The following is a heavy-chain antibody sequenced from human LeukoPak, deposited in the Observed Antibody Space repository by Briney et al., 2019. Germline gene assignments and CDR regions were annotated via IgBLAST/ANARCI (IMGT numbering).Heavy chain of an antibody. Sequence: PGGSLRLSCAASGFTFSSYAMHWVRQAPGKGLEWVAVISYDGSNKYYADSVKGRFTISRDNSKNTLYLQMNSLRAEDTAVYYCARGYSGYEFTYYGMDVWGQGTTVTVSS. CDR3: ARGYSGYEFTYYGMDV. CDR2: ISYDGSNK. J-gene: IGHJ6*02. CDR1: GFTFSSYA. V-gene: IGHV3-30*04. D-gene: IGHD5-12*01.